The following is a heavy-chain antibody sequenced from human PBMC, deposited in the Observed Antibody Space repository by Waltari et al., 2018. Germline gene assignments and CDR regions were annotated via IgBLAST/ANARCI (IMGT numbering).Heavy chain of an antibody. CDR1: GGTFSSYA. J-gene: IGHJ4*02. V-gene: IGHV1-69*10. D-gene: IGHD3-22*01. CDR3: ARQSPHYDSSGYYLY. CDR2: FILLLGIA. Sequence: QVQLVQSGAEVKKPGSSVKVSCKASGGTFSSYAISWVRQAPGQGLEWMGGFILLLGIANDAQKFQGRVTITAEKSTSTAYMELSSLRSEDTAVYYCARQSPHYDSSGYYLYWGQGTLVTVSS.